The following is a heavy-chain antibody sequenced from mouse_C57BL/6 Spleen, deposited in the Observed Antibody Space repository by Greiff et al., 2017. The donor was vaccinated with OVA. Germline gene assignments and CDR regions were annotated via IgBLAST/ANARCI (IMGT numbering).Heavy chain of an antibody. D-gene: IGHD1-1*01. CDR1: GYTFTSYW. V-gene: IGHV1-69*01. CDR3: ARSDPYGSSFAY. Sequence: VQLQQPGAELVMPGASVKLSCKASGYTFTSYWMHWVKQRPGQGLEWIGEIDPSDSYTNYNQKFKGKSTLTVDKSSSTAYMQLSSLTSEDSAVYYCARSDPYGSSFAYWGQGTLVTVSA. J-gene: IGHJ3*01. CDR2: IDPSDSYT.